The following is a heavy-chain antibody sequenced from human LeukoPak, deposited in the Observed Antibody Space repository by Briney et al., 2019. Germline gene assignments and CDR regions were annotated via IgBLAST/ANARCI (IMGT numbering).Heavy chain of an antibody. Sequence: PGGSLRLSCAASGFTFSSYAMSWVRQAPGKGLEWVSGISWNRGSIGYADSVKGRFTISRDNAKNSLYLQMNSLRAEDTALYYCAKARQQTCSSTSCPGYYDYWGQGTLVTVSS. V-gene: IGHV3-9*01. J-gene: IGHJ4*02. CDR2: ISWNRGSI. D-gene: IGHD2-2*01. CDR3: AKARQQTCSSTSCPGYYDY. CDR1: GFTFSSYA.